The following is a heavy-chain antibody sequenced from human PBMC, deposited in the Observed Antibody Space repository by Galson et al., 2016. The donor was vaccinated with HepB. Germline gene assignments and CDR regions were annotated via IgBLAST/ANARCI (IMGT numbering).Heavy chain of an antibody. D-gene: IGHD2-8*02. V-gene: IGHV3-23*01. CDR3: AKSMTGGINFSDH. J-gene: IGHJ1*01. CDR1: GFTSKNSV. Sequence: SLRLSCAASGFTSKNSVMTWVRQAPGKGLEWVSAISVSGDGTNYADSVKGRFTISRDNSKNTLYLQMNSLRAEDTAMYYCAKSMTGGINFSDHWGQGTLVTVSS. CDR2: ISVSGDGT.